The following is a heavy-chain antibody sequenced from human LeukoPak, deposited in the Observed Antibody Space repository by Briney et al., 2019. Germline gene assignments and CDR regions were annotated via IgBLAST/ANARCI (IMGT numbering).Heavy chain of an antibody. Sequence: SETLSLTCAVYGGSFSGYYWSWIRQPPGKGLEWIGEINHSGSTNYNPSLKSRITISVDTSKNQFSLKLSSVTAADTAVYYCARHSASSGWYSNKRYYYYYMGVWGKGTTVTISS. V-gene: IGHV4-34*01. CDR3: ARHSASSGWYSNKRYYYYYMGV. CDR2: INHSGST. CDR1: GGSFSGYY. D-gene: IGHD6-19*01. J-gene: IGHJ6*03.